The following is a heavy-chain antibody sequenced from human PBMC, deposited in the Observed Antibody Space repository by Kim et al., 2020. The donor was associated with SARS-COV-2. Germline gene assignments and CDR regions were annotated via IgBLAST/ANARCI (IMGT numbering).Heavy chain of an antibody. Sequence: GGSLRLSCAASGFTVSSNYMSWVRQAPGKGLEWVSVIYSGGSTYYADSVKGRFTISRHNSKNTLYLQMNSLRAEDTAVYYCARTLPFGEFHFDYWGQGTLVTVSS. CDR2: IYSGGST. D-gene: IGHD3-10*01. CDR1: GFTVSSNY. V-gene: IGHV3-53*04. CDR3: ARTLPFGEFHFDY. J-gene: IGHJ4*02.